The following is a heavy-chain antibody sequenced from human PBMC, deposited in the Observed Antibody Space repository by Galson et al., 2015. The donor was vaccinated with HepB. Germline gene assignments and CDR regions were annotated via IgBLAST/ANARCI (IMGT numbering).Heavy chain of an antibody. CDR2: ISYDGSNK. Sequence: SLRLSCAASGFTFSSYAMHWVRQAPGKGLEWVAVISYDGSNKYYADSVKGRFTISRDNSKNTLYLQMNSLRAEDTAVYYCATGYSSGWYYFDYCCQGTLVTTSS. CDR1: GFTFSSYA. J-gene: IGHJ4*02. D-gene: IGHD6-19*01. CDR3: ATGYSSGWYYFDY. V-gene: IGHV3-30*04.